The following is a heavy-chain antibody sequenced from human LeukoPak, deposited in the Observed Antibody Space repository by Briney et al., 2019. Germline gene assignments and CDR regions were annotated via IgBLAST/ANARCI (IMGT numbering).Heavy chain of an antibody. J-gene: IGHJ5*02. CDR3: ARLVGRFDP. CDR2: INHSGST. D-gene: IGHD2-2*01. CDR1: GGSFSGYY. V-gene: IGHV4-34*01. Sequence: SETLSLTCAVYGGSFSGYYWSWIRQPPGKGLEWIGEINHSGSTNYNPSLKSRVTTSVDTSKNQFSLKLSSVTAADTAVYYCARLVGRFDPWGQGTLVTVSS.